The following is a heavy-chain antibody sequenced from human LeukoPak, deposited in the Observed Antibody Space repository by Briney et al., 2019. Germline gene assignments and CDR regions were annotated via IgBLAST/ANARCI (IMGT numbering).Heavy chain of an antibody. D-gene: IGHD1-26*01. CDR3: AKDYPSAVGASPFEY. J-gene: IGHJ4*02. CDR2: IGYDGSKIYDGRSK. Sequence: GGSLRLSCAASGFTFSSYSMNWVRQAPGKGLEWVTFIGYDGSKIYDGRSKYYADSVKGRFTISRDNSKNTLYLQMNNLRPEDSALYYCAKDYPSAVGASPFEYWGQGTLVTVS. CDR1: GFTFSSYS. V-gene: IGHV3-30*02.